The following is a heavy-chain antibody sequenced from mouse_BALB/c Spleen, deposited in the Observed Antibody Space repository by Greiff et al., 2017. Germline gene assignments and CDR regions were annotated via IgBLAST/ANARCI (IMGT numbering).Heavy chain of an antibody. Sequence: VQLQQSGTVLARPGASVKMSCKASGYTFTSYWMHWVKQRPGQGLEWIGAIYPGNSDTSYNQKFKGKAKLTAVTSTSTAYMELSSLTNEDSAVYYCTIGYDNYYAMDYWGQGTSVTVSS. J-gene: IGHJ4*01. CDR1: GYTFTSYW. V-gene: IGHV1-5*01. CDR2: IYPGNSDT. D-gene: IGHD2-2*01. CDR3: TIGYDNYYAMDY.